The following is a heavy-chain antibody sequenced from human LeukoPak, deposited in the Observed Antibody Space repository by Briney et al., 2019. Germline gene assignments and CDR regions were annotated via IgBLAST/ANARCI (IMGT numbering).Heavy chain of an antibody. CDR3: ARSDRLFSTYAFDI. Sequence: SQTLSLTCTVSGGSISSGSYYWRWIRQPAGKGLEWIGRIYTSGSTNYNPSLKSRVTISVDTSKNQFSLKLSSVTAADTAVYYCARSDRLFSTYAFDIWGQGTMVTVSS. J-gene: IGHJ3*02. V-gene: IGHV4-61*02. D-gene: IGHD2/OR15-2a*01. CDR2: IYTSGST. CDR1: GGSISSGSYY.